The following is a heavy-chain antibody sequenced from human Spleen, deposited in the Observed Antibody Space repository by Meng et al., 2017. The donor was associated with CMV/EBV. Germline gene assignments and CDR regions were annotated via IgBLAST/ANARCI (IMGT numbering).Heavy chain of an antibody. CDR3: ARLNSYYDFWSGYSSY. CDR2: INPNDGVT. D-gene: IGHD3-3*01. Sequence: ASVKVSCKASGYTFTAYYIHWVRQAPGQGLEWVAWINPNDGVTNFIEKFQGRVTMTRDTSMSTAYMELSRLTSDDTAVYYCARLNSYYDFWSGYSSYWGQGTLVTVSS. V-gene: IGHV1-2*02. CDR1: GYTFTAYY. J-gene: IGHJ4*02.